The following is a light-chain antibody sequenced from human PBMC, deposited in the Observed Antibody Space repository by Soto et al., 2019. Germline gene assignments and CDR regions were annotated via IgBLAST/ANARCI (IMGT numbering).Light chain of an antibody. CDR3: AAWDDSLSGVV. J-gene: IGLJ2*01. V-gene: IGLV1-47*01. CDR2: KNN. CDR1: SSNIGSNY. Sequence: QSVLTQPPSASGTPGQRVTISCSGSSSNIGSNYVYWYQQLPGTAPKLIIYKNNQRPSGVPDRFSGSNSGTSASLAISGLRSEDEADYYCAAWDDSLSGVVFGGGTKLTVL.